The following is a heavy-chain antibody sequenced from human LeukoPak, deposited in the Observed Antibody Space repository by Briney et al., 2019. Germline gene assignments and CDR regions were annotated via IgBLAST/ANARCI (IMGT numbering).Heavy chain of an antibody. D-gene: IGHD6-13*01. Sequence: GASVKVSCKASGYTFTSYYMHWVRQAPGQGLEWMGIINPSGGSTSYAQKFQGRVTMTRDMSTSTVYMELSSLRSEDTAVYYCARDWRAAAGSIYYYMDVWGKGTTVTVSS. J-gene: IGHJ6*03. CDR2: INPSGGST. V-gene: IGHV1-46*01. CDR3: ARDWRAAAGSIYYYMDV. CDR1: GYTFTSYY.